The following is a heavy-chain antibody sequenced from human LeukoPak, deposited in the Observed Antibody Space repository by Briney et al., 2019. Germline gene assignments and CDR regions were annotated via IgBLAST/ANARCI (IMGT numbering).Heavy chain of an antibody. Sequence: SETLSLTCTVSGGSISSYYWSWIRQPPGKGLEWIGYIYYSGSTNYNPSLKSRVIISVDTSKNQFSLKLSSVTAADTAVYYCARHSRSDWFDPWGQGTLVTVSS. CDR1: GGSISSYY. J-gene: IGHJ5*02. V-gene: IGHV4-59*08. CDR2: IYYSGST. CDR3: ARHSRSDWFDP.